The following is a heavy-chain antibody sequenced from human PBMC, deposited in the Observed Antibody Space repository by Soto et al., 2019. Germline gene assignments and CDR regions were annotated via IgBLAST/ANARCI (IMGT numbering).Heavy chain of an antibody. CDR2: ISYDGSNK. Sequence: QVQLVESGGGVVQPGRSLRLSCAASGFTFSSYGMHWVRQAPGKGLEWVAVISYDGSNKYYADSVKGRFTISRDNSKNTLYLQMNSLRAEDTAVYYCAKTRSSRYSSAPPGYWGQGTLVTVSS. J-gene: IGHJ4*02. CDR3: AKTRSSRYSSAPPGY. V-gene: IGHV3-30*18. CDR1: GFTFSSYG. D-gene: IGHD6-19*01.